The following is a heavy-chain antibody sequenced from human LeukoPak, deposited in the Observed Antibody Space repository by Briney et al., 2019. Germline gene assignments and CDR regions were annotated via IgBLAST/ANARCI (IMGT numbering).Heavy chain of an antibody. CDR1: GFTFSSYA. Sequence: GGSLRLSSVASGFTFSSYAMSWVRQAPGKGLEWVSAISGSGGSTYYADSVKGRFTISRDNSKNTLYLQMNSLRAEDTAVYYCAKRDYSNYDLDYWGQGTLVTVSS. CDR2: ISGSGGST. J-gene: IGHJ4*02. V-gene: IGHV3-23*01. D-gene: IGHD4-11*01. CDR3: AKRDYSNYDLDY.